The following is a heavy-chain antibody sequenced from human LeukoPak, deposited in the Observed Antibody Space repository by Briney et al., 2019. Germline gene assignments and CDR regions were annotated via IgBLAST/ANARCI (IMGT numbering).Heavy chain of an antibody. Sequence: PSETLSLTCTVSGGSISSYYWSWIRQPPGKGLEWIGYIYYSGSTNYNPSLKSRVTISVDTSKNQFSLKLSSVTAADTAVYYCARSYGMATVNYWGQGTLVTVSS. CDR1: GGSISSYY. CDR2: IYYSGST. D-gene: IGHD5-24*01. J-gene: IGHJ4*02. V-gene: IGHV4-59*08. CDR3: ARSYGMATVNY.